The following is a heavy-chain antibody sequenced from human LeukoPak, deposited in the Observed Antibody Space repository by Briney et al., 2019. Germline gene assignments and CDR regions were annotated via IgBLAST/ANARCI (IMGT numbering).Heavy chain of an antibody. CDR1: GGSISSGGYY. D-gene: IGHD5-24*01. J-gene: IGHJ2*01. V-gene: IGHV4-31*11. Sequence: SETLSLTCAVYGGSISSGGYYWSWIRQHPGKGLEWIGYIYYSGSTYYNPSLKSRVTISVDTSKNQFSLKLSSVTAADTAVYYCARAKIGWQSARHWYFDLWGRGTLVTVPS. CDR2: IYYSGST. CDR3: ARAKIGWQSARHWYFDL.